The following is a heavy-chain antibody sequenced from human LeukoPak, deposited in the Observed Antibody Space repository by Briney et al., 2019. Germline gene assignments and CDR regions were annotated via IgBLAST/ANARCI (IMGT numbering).Heavy chain of an antibody. CDR1: GGSFSGYY. CDR3: ARALEMATIVWFDP. J-gene: IGHJ5*02. CDR2: INHSGST. V-gene: IGHV4-34*01. D-gene: IGHD5-24*01. Sequence: SETLSLTCAVYGGSFSGYYWSWIRQPPGKGLEWIGEINHSGSTNYNPSLKSRVTISVDTSKNQFSLKLSSVTAADTAVYYCARALEMATIVWFDPWGQGTLVTVSS.